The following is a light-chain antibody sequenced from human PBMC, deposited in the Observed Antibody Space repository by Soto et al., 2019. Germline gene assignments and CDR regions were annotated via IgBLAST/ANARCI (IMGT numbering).Light chain of an antibody. Sequence: QSVLTQPASVSGSPGQSITISCTGTSSDVGRYSLASWYQQHPGKAPKLVIYEGTKRPSGVSNRFSGSKSGNTASLTISGLQAEDEADYSCCSFAGSYSYVFGTGTKVTVL. CDR1: SSDVGRYSL. CDR3: CSFAGSYSYV. V-gene: IGLV2-23*01. CDR2: EGT. J-gene: IGLJ1*01.